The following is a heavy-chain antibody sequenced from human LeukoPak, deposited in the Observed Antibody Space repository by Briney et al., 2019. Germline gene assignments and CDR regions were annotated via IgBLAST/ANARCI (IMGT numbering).Heavy chain of an antibody. V-gene: IGHV4-34*01. CDR2: INHSGST. CDR3: ARGKDNWNYVWIY. D-gene: IGHD1-7*01. Sequence: KPSDTLSLTCAVCGGSFSGYYWSWIRQPPGKGLEWIGEINHSGSTNYNRSLESRVTISVDTSKNHFSLQLSSVTAADTAVYYCARGKDNWNYVWIYWGQGTLVTVSS. J-gene: IGHJ4*02. CDR1: GGSFSGYY.